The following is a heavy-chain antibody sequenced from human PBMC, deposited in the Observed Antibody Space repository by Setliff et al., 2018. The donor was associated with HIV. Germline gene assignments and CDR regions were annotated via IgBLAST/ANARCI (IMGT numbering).Heavy chain of an antibody. CDR1: GFTFSNAW. V-gene: IGHV3-15*01. Sequence: PGGSLRLSCAASGFTFSNAWMSWVRQAPGKGLEWVGRIKSKTDGGTTDYAAPVKGRFTISRDDSKNTLYLQMNSLKTEDTAVYYCTAALQQQGVRWFDPWGQGTLVTVSS. CDR2: IKSKTDGGTT. CDR3: TAALQQQGVRWFDP. D-gene: IGHD6-13*01. J-gene: IGHJ5*02.